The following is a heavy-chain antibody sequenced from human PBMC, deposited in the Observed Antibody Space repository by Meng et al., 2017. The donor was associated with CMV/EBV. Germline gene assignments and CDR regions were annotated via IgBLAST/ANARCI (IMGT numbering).Heavy chain of an antibody. D-gene: IGHD3-22*01. CDR1: GGSISSSSYY. CDR2: IYYSGST. CDR3: ARDTYYYDSSGYYSYYYYYGMDV. Sequence: SETLSLTCTVSGGSISSSSYYWGWIRQPPGKGLEWIGSIYYSGSTYYNPSLKSRVTISVDTSKNQFSLKLSSVTAADTAVYYCARDTYYYDSSGYYSYYYYYGMDVWGQGTTVTVSS. V-gene: IGHV4-39*07. J-gene: IGHJ6*02.